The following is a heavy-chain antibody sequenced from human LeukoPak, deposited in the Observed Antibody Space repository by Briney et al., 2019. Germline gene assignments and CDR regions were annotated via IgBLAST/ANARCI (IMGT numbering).Heavy chain of an antibody. D-gene: IGHD3-22*01. Sequence: PSETLSLTCTVSGGSISSYYWNWIRQPPGKGLEWIGYIYYSGSTNYNPSLKSRVTISVDTSKNQFSLKLSSVTAADTAVYYCARARYYYDSSGYSPPTFDYWGQGTLVTVSS. CDR2: IYYSGST. V-gene: IGHV4-59*01. J-gene: IGHJ4*02. CDR1: GGSISSYY. CDR3: ARARYYYDSSGYSPPTFDY.